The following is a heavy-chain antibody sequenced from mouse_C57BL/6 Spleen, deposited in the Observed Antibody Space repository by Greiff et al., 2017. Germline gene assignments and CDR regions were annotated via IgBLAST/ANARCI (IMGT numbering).Heavy chain of an antibody. CDR3: ASGAFSSGYFDY. Sequence: QVQLQQPGAELVMPGASVKLSCKASGYTFTSYWMHWVKQRPGQGLEWIGEIDPSDSYTNYNRKFKGKSTLTVDKSSSTAYMQLSSLTSEDSAVYYCASGAFSSGYFDYWGQGTTLTVSS. V-gene: IGHV1-69*01. J-gene: IGHJ2*01. CDR2: IDPSDSYT. CDR1: GYTFTSYW. D-gene: IGHD3-2*02.